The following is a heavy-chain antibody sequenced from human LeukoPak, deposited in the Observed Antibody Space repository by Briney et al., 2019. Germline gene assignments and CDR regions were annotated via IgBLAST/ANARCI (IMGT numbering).Heavy chain of an antibody. D-gene: IGHD3-22*01. J-gene: IGHJ4*02. V-gene: IGHV1-18*01. CDR3: ARALYDSSGQVRRLDY. Sequence: ASVKVSCTASGYTFTSHGITWVRQDPGQGLEWMGWISAYNGNTNYAQKFQGRVTMTTDTSTSTAYMELRRLTSDDTAVYFCARALYDSSGQVRRLDYWGQGTLVTGSS. CDR2: ISAYNGNT. CDR1: GYTFTSHG.